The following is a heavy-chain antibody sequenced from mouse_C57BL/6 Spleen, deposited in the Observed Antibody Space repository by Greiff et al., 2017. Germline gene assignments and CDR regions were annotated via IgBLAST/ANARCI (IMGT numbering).Heavy chain of an antibody. CDR1: GFTFSDYG. V-gene: IGHV5-17*01. Sequence: EVQGVESGGGLVKPGGSLKLSCAASGFTFSDYGMHWVRQAPEKGLEWVAYSSSGSSTIYYADTVKGRFTISRDNAKNTLFLQMTSLRSEDTAMYYCARAYPRGAMDYWGQGTSVTVSS. CDR2: SSSGSSTI. CDR3: ARAYPRGAMDY. J-gene: IGHJ4*01. D-gene: IGHD2-10*01.